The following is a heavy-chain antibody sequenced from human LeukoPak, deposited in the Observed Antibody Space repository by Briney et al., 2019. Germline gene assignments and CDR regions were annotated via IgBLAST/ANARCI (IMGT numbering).Heavy chain of an antibody. CDR3: ARGGDSSGFYYYFDY. Sequence: PSETLSLTRTVSGGSISSGGYSWSWIRQPPGKDLEWIGYIYHSGNTYYNPSLKSRVTISVDRSKNQFSLKLTSVTAADTAVYYCARGGDSSGFYYYFDYWGQGTLVTVSS. V-gene: IGHV4-30-2*01. CDR1: GGSISSGGYS. D-gene: IGHD3-22*01. J-gene: IGHJ4*02. CDR2: IYHSGNT.